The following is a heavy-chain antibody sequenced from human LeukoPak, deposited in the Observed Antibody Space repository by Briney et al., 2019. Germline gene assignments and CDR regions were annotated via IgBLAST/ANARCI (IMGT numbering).Heavy chain of an antibody. J-gene: IGHJ5*02. CDR3: AREVGSPSSNWFDP. CDR2: ISAYNGNT. Sequence: ASVKVSCKASGYTFTSYGISWVRQAPGQGLEWMGWISAYNGNTNYAQKLQGRVTMTTDTSTSTAYMELRSLRSDDTAGYYCAREVGSPSSNWFDPWGQGTLVTVSS. V-gene: IGHV1-18*01. CDR1: GYTFTSYG. D-gene: IGHD1-26*01.